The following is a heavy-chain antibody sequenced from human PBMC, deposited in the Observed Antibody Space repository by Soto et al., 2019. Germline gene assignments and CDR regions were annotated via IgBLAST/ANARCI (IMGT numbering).Heavy chain of an antibody. CDR1: GGTFSSYA. Sequence: QVQLVQSGAEVKKPGSSVKVSCKASGGTFSSYAISWVRQAPGQGREWMGGIIPIFGTENYAQKFQGRVTITADESTRTPYRELRSLISEDTAVYYCARLNYGDYGIRSWGQGTLVTVSS. V-gene: IGHV1-69*01. CDR2: IIPIFGTE. D-gene: IGHD4-17*01. J-gene: IGHJ5*02. CDR3: ARLNYGDYGIRS.